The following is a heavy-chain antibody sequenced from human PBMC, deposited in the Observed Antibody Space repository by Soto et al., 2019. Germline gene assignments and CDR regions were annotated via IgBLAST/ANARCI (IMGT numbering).Heavy chain of an antibody. D-gene: IGHD1-26*01. J-gene: IGHJ2*01. CDR1: GFTFSNYW. Sequence: QTGGSLRLSCAASGFTFSNYWMSWVRQAPGKGLEWVANIKQDGSEKNYKDSVKGRLTISRDNAKNSLSLQMNSLRAEDTAVYYCARGATTSAGYFDLWGRGTLVTVSS. CDR2: IKQDGSEK. CDR3: ARGATTSAGYFDL. V-gene: IGHV3-7*04.